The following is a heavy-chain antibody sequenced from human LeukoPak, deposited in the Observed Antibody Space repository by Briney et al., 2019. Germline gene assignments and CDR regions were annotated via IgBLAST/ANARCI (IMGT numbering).Heavy chain of an antibody. D-gene: IGHD3-10*01. J-gene: IGHJ4*01. CDR1: GDSISSTSYF. V-gene: IGHV4-39*01. CDR2: IYNSGTT. CDR3: ASRVYGLGSFNY. Sequence: SETLSLTCTVSGDSISSTSYFWDWIRQPPGKGLEWIGSIYNSGTTYYNPSLKSRVTISVDTSKNQFSLKVSSVTAADTAVYYCASRVYGLGSFNYWGQGTLVTVSS.